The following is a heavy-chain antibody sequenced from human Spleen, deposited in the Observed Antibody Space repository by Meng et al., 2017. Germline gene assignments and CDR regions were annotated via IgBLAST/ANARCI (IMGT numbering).Heavy chain of an antibody. CDR3: ARGPTTMAHDFDY. CDR2: INHSGST. V-gene: IGHV4-34*01. J-gene: IGHJ4*02. Sequence: LQAWGAGLLKTSETLSLTCVVSGGSFSDYYWSWIRQPPGKGLEWIGEINHSGSTNYNPSLESRATISVDTSQNNLSLKLSSVTAADSAVYYCARGPTTMAHDFDYWGQGTLVTVSS. D-gene: IGHD4-11*01. CDR1: GGSFSDYY.